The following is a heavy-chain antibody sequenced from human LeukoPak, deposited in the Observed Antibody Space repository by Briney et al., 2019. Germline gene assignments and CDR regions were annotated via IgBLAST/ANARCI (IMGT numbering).Heavy chain of an antibody. CDR2: ISYDGSNK. V-gene: IGHV3-30*18. J-gene: IGHJ4*02. Sequence: GGSLRLSCAASGFTFSSYGMHWVRQAPGKGLEWVAVISYDGSNKYYADSVKGRFTISRDNSKNTLYLQMNSLRAEDTAVYYCAKFSRWLRGPSDYWGQGTLVTVSS. CDR1: GFTFSSYG. D-gene: IGHD5-24*01. CDR3: AKFSRWLRGPSDY.